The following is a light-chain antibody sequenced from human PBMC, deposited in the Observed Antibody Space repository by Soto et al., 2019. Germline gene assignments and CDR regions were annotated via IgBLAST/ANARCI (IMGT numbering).Light chain of an antibody. Sequence: QRASISGPPGQSITISCTGISSDVGGYNYVSWYQLHPGKAPKLIIYEVSHRPSGASNHFSGYKSGNTASLTISGLQAEDEADYYCSSYTSTSTPRVFGTGTKVTV. J-gene: IGLJ1*01. V-gene: IGLV2-14*01. CDR2: EVS. CDR1: SSDVGGYNY. CDR3: SSYTSTSTPRV.